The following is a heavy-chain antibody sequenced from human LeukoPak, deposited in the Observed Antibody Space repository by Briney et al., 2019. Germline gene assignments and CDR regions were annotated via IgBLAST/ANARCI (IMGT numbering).Heavy chain of an antibody. V-gene: IGHV4-34*01. CDR2: IYYSGST. CDR3: ASSPGVPAAREFDY. D-gene: IGHD2-2*01. J-gene: IGHJ4*02. CDR1: GGSFSGYY. Sequence: SETLSLTCAVYGGSFSGYYWSWIRQPPGKGLEWIGSIYYSGSTYYNPSLKSRVTISVDTSKNQFSLKLSSVTAADTAVYYCASSPGVPAAREFDYWGQGTLVTVSS.